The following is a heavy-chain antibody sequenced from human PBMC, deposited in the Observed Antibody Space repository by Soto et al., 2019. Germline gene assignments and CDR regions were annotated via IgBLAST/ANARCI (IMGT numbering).Heavy chain of an antibody. V-gene: IGHV3-11*01. D-gene: IGHD2-8*01. Sequence: QVQLVESGGGLVKPGGSLRLSCAASGFTFSDYYMSWIRQAPGKGLEWVSYISSSGSTIYYADSVKGRFTISRDNAKNSLYLQMNGLRAEDTAVYYCARNLNYCTNGVCYTSTPVGFDPWGQGTLVTVSS. CDR2: ISSSGSTI. J-gene: IGHJ5*02. CDR1: GFTFSDYY. CDR3: ARNLNYCTNGVCYTSTPVGFDP.